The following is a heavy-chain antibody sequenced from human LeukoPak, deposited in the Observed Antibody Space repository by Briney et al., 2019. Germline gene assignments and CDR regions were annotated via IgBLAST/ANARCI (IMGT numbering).Heavy chain of an antibody. D-gene: IGHD6-13*01. V-gene: IGHV3-30*18. CDR2: ISYDGSNK. CDR1: GFTFSSYG. J-gene: IGHJ5*02. Sequence: GGSLRLSCAASGFTFSSYGMHWVRQAPGKGLEWVAVISYDGSNKYYADSVKGRFTISRDNSKNTLYLQMNSLRAEDTAVYYCAKQARATAAFFDPWGQGTLVTVSS. CDR3: AKQARATAAFFDP.